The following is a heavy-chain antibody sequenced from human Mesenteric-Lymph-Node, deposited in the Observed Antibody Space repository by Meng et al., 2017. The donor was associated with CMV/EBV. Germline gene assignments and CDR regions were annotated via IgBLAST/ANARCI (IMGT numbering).Heavy chain of an antibody. Sequence: ASVKVSCKASGYTFTSYYMHWVRQAPGQGLEWMGIINPSGGSTSYAQKFQGRVTMTRDTSTSTVYMELSSLRSEDTAVYYCARDRADPRMVVRVCWFDPWGQGTLVTVSS. CDR2: INPSGGST. J-gene: IGHJ5*02. V-gene: IGHV1-46*01. CDR1: GYTFTSYY. D-gene: IGHD4/OR15-4a*01. CDR3: ARDRADPRMVVRVCWFDP.